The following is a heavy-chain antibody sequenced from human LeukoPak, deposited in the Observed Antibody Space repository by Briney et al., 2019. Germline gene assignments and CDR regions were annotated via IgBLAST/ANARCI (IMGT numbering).Heavy chain of an antibody. CDR3: ASGLGQQLVGDWFDP. D-gene: IGHD6-13*01. V-gene: IGHV4-34*01. CDR1: GGSFSGYY. Sequence: SETLSLICAVYGGSFSGYYWSWIRQPPGKGLEWIGEINHSGSTNYNPSLKSRVTISVDTSKNQFSLKLSSVTAADTAVYYCASGLGQQLVGDWFDPWGQGTLVTVSS. CDR2: INHSGST. J-gene: IGHJ5*02.